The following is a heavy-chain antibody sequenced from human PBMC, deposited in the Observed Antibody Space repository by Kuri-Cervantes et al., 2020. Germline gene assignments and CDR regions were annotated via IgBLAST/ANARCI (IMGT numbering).Heavy chain of an antibody. D-gene: IGHD5-12*01. CDR2: IKSKTDGGTT. V-gene: IGHV3-15*01. J-gene: IGHJ6*03. CDR1: GFAFSHTW. Sequence: GSLKISCAASGFAFSHTWISWVRQAPGKGLELGGPIKSKTDGGTTDYAAPGKGRFPISRDDSKITLYLQMNSLTTEDTAVYYCTRGVDIVATNRWAVAAPYYMDVWGKGTPVTVSS. CDR3: TRGVDIVATNRWAVAAPYYMDV.